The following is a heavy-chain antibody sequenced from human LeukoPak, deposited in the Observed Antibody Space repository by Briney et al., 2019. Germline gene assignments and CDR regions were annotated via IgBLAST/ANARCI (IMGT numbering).Heavy chain of an antibody. CDR2: FDLEDGET. CDR3: ATTQSGLWFGEFDY. J-gene: IGHJ4*02. CDR1: GYTLTELS. Sequence: ASVKVSCKVSGYTLTELSMHWVRQAPGKGLEWMGGFDLEDGETIYAQKFQGRVTMTEDTSTDTAYMELSSLRSEDTAVYYCATTQSGLWFGEFDYWGQGTLVTVSS. D-gene: IGHD3-10*01. V-gene: IGHV1-24*01.